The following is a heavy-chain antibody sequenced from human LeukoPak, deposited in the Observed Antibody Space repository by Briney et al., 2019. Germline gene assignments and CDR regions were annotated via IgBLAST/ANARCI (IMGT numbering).Heavy chain of an antibody. J-gene: IGHJ4*02. Sequence: GGSPRLSCAASGFTFSSYWMSWVRQAPGKGLEWVGRIKSKTDGGTTDYAAPVKGRFTISRDDSKNTLYLQMNSLKTEDTAVYYCTTDRENYGGNTFAYWGQGTLVTVSS. CDR3: TTDRENYGGNTFAY. D-gene: IGHD4-23*01. CDR1: GFTFSSYW. V-gene: IGHV3-15*01. CDR2: IKSKTDGGTT.